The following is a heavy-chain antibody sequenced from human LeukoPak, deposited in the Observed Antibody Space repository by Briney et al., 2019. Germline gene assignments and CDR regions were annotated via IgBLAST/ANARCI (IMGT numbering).Heavy chain of an antibody. Sequence: SETLSLTRTVSGGSISSSSYYWGWIRQPPGKRLEWIGSIYYSGSTYYNPSLKSRVTISVDTSKNQFSLKLSSVTAADTAVYYCARLGGGNSRYYYYYYMDVWGKGTTVTVSS. D-gene: IGHD4-23*01. CDR1: GGSISSSSYY. CDR3: ARLGGGNSRYYYYYYMDV. J-gene: IGHJ6*03. CDR2: IYYSGST. V-gene: IGHV4-39*01.